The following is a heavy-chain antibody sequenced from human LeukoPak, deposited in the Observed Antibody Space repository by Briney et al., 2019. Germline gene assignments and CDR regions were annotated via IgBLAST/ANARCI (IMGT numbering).Heavy chain of an antibody. D-gene: IGHD2-15*01. Sequence: GGSLRLSCAASGFSFSSYGMHWVRQAPGKGLEWVGRIKSKTNGGTTDYAAPVKGRFTISRDDSKNTLYFQMNSLKTEDTAVYYCTALGYPQYFHHWGQGTLVTVSS. CDR3: TALGYPQYFHH. J-gene: IGHJ4*02. V-gene: IGHV3-15*01. CDR1: GFSFSSYG. CDR2: IKSKTNGGTT.